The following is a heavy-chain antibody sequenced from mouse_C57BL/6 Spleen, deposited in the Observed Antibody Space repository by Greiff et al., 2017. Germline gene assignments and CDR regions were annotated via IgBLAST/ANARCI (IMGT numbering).Heavy chain of an antibody. D-gene: IGHD1-1*01. CDR2: IYPGAGDN. V-gene: IGHV1-80*01. CDR1: GYAFSSYW. J-gene: IGHJ2*01. CDR3: ARRGTAVVAHFDY. Sequence: QVQLQQSGAELVKPGASVKISCKASGYAFSSYWMNWVKQRPGKGLEWIGQIYPGAGDNNYNEKFKGKDTLSADKTSSTTYMQHSSMNTEDAAVYFSARRGTAVVAHFDYWGQGTTLTVSS.